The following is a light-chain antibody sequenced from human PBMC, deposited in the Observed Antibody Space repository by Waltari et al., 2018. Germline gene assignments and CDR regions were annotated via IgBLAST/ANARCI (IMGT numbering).Light chain of an antibody. CDR2: RAS. CDR3: QQSSPGVYT. Sequence: DTVMTQSPDSLAVSLGERATINCKSSESLFYSPDNKSYLAWYQQKPGQPPQLLLSRASTRESGVPDRFSGSGSGTYFTLTISSLQPEDFATYYCQQSSPGVYTFGQGTKLEI. CDR1: ESLFYSPDNKSY. J-gene: IGKJ2*01. V-gene: IGKV4-1*01.